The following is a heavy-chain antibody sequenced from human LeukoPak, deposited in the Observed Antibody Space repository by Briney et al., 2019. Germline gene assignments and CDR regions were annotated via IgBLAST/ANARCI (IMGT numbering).Heavy chain of an antibody. J-gene: IGHJ4*02. V-gene: IGHV4-34*01. D-gene: IGHD3-10*01. Sequence: SETLSLTCAVYGGSFSGYYWSWIRQPPGKGLEWIGEINHSGSTNYNPSLKSRVSISVDTSKNQFSLKLSSVTAADTAVYYCARGSYYGSGSYRKGVFDYWGQGTLVTVSS. CDR1: GGSFSGYY. CDR3: ARGSYYGSGSYRKGVFDY. CDR2: INHSGST.